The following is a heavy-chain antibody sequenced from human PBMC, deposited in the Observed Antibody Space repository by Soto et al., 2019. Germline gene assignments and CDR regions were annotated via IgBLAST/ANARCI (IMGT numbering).Heavy chain of an antibody. CDR1: GFTFSSYW. Sequence: LRLSCAASGFTFSSYWMSWVRQAPGKGLEWVANITISRDNAKNSLYLQMNSLRAEDTAVYYCARDRPVVVPAASSMDVWGQGTTVTVSS. J-gene: IGHJ6*02. D-gene: IGHD2-2*01. V-gene: IGHV3-7*01. CDR3: ARDRPVVVPAASSMDV.